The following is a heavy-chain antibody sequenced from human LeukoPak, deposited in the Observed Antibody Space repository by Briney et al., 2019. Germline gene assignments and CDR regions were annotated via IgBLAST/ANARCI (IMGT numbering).Heavy chain of an antibody. J-gene: IGHJ4*02. CDR1: GFTFSTYS. Sequence: GSLRLSCAASGFTFSTYSMNWVRQAPGKGLEWVSHISSSSSTIYYADSVKGRFTISRDNAKNSLYLQMNSLRAEDTAVYYCARGSTYYDSSGQVPFDYWGQGTLVTVSS. CDR3: ARGSTYYDSSGQVPFDY. CDR2: ISSSSSTI. V-gene: IGHV3-48*01. D-gene: IGHD3-22*01.